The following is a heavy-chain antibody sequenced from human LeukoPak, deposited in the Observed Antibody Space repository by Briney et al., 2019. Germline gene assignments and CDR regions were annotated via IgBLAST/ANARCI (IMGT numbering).Heavy chain of an antibody. CDR1: GYNFPTYW. Sequence: GESLKISCKGSGYNFPTYWIAWVHQMPGKGLEWMGIIYPDESNIRYSPSFQGQVTISADKSISTAYLQWSSLKASDTAMYYCARPPSRGYSSSFEYWGQGTLVTVSS. CDR3: ARPPSRGYSSSFEY. V-gene: IGHV5-51*07. CDR2: IYPDESNI. J-gene: IGHJ4*02. D-gene: IGHD2-2*03.